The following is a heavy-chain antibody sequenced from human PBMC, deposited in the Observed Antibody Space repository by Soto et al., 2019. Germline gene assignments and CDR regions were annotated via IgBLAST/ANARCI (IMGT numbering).Heavy chain of an antibody. CDR1: GFSLSTNAVG. CDR3: AHGSGWLFED. Sequence: QITLKESGPTLLKPTETLTLTCSFSGFSLSTNAVGVCWIRQPPGKALEWLAFIYWDDDKHYSPSLKSRLTITKDPSKNQLVLTMTNMDPVDTATYYCAHGSGWLFEDWGQGTRVSVSS. CDR2: IYWDDDK. V-gene: IGHV2-5*02. D-gene: IGHD6-19*01. J-gene: IGHJ4*01.